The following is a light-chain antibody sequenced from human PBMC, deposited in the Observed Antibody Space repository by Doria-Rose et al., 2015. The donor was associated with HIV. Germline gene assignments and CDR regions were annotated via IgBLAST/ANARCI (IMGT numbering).Light chain of an antibody. J-gene: IGKJ1*01. CDR2: DGS. Sequence: EIVLTQSPGTLSLSPGERATLSCRASQRFSSTYLAWCQQKPGQAPSLLIYDGSTRATGIADRFSASGSGTDFTLTINRLEPEDFSLYYCHQYGTSWTFGQGTKVEI. CDR1: QRFSSTY. V-gene: IGKV3-20*01. CDR3: HQYGTSWT.